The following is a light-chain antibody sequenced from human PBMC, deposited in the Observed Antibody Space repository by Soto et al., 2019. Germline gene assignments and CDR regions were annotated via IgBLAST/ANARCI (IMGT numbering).Light chain of an antibody. J-gene: IGKJ5*01. Sequence: DIQMTQSPSSLSASIGDTVTITCRASQSITNYLNWYQHKPGTAPKLLIYAASRLQRGVPSRFSGSGSGTDFTLTISSLQPEDFATYYCQQTSRTPPITFGQGTRLEIK. CDR1: QSITNY. V-gene: IGKV1-39*01. CDR2: AAS. CDR3: QQTSRTPPIT.